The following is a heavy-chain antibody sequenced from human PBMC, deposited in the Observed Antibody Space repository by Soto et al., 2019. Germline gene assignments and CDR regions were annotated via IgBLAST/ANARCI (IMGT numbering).Heavy chain of an antibody. CDR1: GFTFSSYG. V-gene: IGHV3-33*01. J-gene: IGHJ5*02. D-gene: IGHD3-3*01. CDR3: VREELRFLEWYNWFDR. Sequence: GGSLRLSCAASGFTFSSYGMHWVRQAPGKGLEWVAVIWYDGSNKYYADSVKGRFTISRDNSKNTLYLQMNSLRAEDTAVYYCVREELRFLEWYNWFDRWGQGTLVTVSS. CDR2: IWYDGSNK.